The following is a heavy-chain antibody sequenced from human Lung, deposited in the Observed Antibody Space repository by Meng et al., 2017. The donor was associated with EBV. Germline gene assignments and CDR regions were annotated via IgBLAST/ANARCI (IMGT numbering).Heavy chain of an antibody. J-gene: IGHJ4*02. Sequence: QVDVVLAGAGAKEPWFWVKVSCNAVVGTFSTYAISVVRQAPGQGLEWMGGIIPIFGTANYAQKFQGRVTITADESTSTAYMELSSLRSEDTAVYYCARDGQLGMWDYWGQGTLVTVSS. CDR1: VGTFSTYA. V-gene: IGHV1-69*01. CDR3: ARDGQLGMWDY. CDR2: IIPIFGTA. D-gene: IGHD7-27*01.